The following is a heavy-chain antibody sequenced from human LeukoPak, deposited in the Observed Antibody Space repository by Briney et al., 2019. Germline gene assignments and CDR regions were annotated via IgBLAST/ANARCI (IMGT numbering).Heavy chain of an antibody. J-gene: IGHJ6*03. D-gene: IGHD6-25*01. CDR2: INHSGST. V-gene: IGHV4-34*01. CDR1: GGSFSGYY. CDR3: ARARLLYYYYYYMDV. Sequence: KPSETLSLTCAVYGGSFSGYYWSWIRQPPGKGLEWIGEINHSGSTNYNPSLKTRVTIAVDTSKNQFCLKLSSVTAVDTAVYYCARARLLYYYYYYMDVWGKGTTVTVSS.